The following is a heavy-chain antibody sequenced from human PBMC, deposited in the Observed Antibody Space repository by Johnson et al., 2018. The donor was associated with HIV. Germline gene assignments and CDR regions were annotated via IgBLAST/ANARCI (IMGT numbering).Heavy chain of an antibody. CDR1: GFTFSSYA. J-gene: IGHJ3*02. V-gene: IGHV3-30-3*02. Sequence: QVQLVESGGGVVQPGGSLRLSCAASGFTFSSYAMHWVRQAPGKGLEWVAVISYDGSNKYYADSVKGRFTISRDNSKNTLSLQMNSLRAEDTAVYYCTKMGALGAFDIWGQGTMVTVSS. CDR2: ISYDGSNK. CDR3: TKMGALGAFDI. D-gene: IGHD3-16*01.